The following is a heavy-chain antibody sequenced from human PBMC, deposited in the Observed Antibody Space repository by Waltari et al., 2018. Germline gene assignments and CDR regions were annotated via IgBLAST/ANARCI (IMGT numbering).Heavy chain of an antibody. CDR2: IYTSGST. CDR3: ARRPVKGIAALDY. Sequence: QVQLQESGPGLVKPSQNLSRTCTVSGGSIRSGSYYWRWIRQPAGKGLEWIGRIYTSGSTNYNPSLKSRVTISVDTSKNQFSLKLSSVTAADTAVYYCARRPVKGIAALDYRGQGTLVTVSS. CDR1: GGSIRSGSYY. J-gene: IGHJ4*02. V-gene: IGHV4-61*02. D-gene: IGHD6-13*01.